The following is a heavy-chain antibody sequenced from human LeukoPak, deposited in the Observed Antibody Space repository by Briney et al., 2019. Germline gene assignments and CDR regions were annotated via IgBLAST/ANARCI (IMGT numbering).Heavy chain of an antibody. CDR2: IKQDGSEK. D-gene: IGHD3-3*01. J-gene: IGHJ4*02. CDR3: AKDRLEWLLSSDY. Sequence: GGSLRLSCAASGFTFSSYWMSWVRQAPGKGLEWVANIKQDGSEKYYVDSVKGRFTISRDNAKNSLYLQMNSLRAEDTAVYYCAKDRLEWLLSSDYWGQGTLVTVSS. V-gene: IGHV3-7*01. CDR1: GFTFSSYW.